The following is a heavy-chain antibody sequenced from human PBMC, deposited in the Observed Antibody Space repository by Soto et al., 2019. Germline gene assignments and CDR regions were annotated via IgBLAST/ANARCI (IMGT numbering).Heavy chain of an antibody. J-gene: IGHJ6*02. V-gene: IGHV4-30-4*01. CDR3: ARWGSGTYYYHHGMDV. Sequence: SETLSLTCIVSGGSISSGDYYWSWIRQPPGKGLEWIGNIYYSGSTYYNPSLKSRVIMSIDSSKNQFSLKLTSVTAADTAVYYCARWGSGTYYYHHGMDVWGQGTTVTVSS. D-gene: IGHD3-10*01. CDR2: IYYSGST. CDR1: GGSISSGDYY.